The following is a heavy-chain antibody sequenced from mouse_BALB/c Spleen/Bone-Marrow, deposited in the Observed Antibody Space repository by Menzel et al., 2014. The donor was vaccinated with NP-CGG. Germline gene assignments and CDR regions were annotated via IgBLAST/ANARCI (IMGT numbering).Heavy chain of an antibody. V-gene: IGHV2-9*02. D-gene: IGHD1-1*01. CDR3: ARAPLYYGSSIYAMDY. J-gene: IGHJ4*01. CDR1: GFSLTSYG. Sequence: QVHVMQSGPGLVAPSQSLSISCTVSGFSLTSYGVHWVRQPPGKGLEWLGVMWAGGSTDYNSALMSRLSITKDNSKSQLFLKMNSLQTDDTAMYFCARAPLYYGSSIYAMDYWGQGTSGTVSS. CDR2: MWAGGST.